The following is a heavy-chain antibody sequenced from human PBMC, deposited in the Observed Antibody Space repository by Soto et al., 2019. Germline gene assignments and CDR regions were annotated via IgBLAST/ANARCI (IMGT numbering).Heavy chain of an antibody. J-gene: IGHJ6*02. CDR3: TRGKWFPRGYGMDV. CDR1: GDSVTSDY. Sequence: QVQLQESGPGLVKPSETLSLTCTVSGDSVTSDYWSWIRQPPGKRLEYIGFIYLGGSANYNPSLESRVTIPPDKSKNQLSRRLTSVTAADTAVYYCTRGKWFPRGYGMDVWGRGTTVTVS. V-gene: IGHV4-59*02. CDR2: IYLGGSA. D-gene: IGHD3-22*01.